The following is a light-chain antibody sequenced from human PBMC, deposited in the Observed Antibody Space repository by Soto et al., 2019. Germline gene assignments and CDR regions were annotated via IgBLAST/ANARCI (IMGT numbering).Light chain of an antibody. CDR2: GAS. CDR1: QSVSSSY. V-gene: IGKV3-20*01. Sequence: IVLTQSPGTLSLSPGERATLSCRASQSVSSSYLAWYQQKPGQAPRLLIYGASSRATGIPDRFSGSGSGTDFTLTISRLDPEDFAVYYCQQYGSSPPNTFGQGTKLEIK. J-gene: IGKJ2*01. CDR3: QQYGSSPPNT.